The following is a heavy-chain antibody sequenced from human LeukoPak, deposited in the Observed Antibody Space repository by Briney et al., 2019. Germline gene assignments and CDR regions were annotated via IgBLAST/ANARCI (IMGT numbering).Heavy chain of an antibody. V-gene: IGHV1-24*01. D-gene: IGHD3-22*01. J-gene: IGHJ4*02. Sequence: GASVKVSCKVSGYMFTELSMHWVRQAPGKGLEWMGGFDPEDDEKMYAQKFQGRVTMTEDTSTDTAYMELSSLRSEDTAVYYCAADLGSGYFDYWGQGTLVTVSS. CDR1: GYMFTELS. CDR2: FDPEDDEK. CDR3: AADLGSGYFDY.